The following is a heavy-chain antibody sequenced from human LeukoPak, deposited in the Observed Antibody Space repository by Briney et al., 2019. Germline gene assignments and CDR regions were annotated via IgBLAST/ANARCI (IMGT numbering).Heavy chain of an antibody. D-gene: IGHD2-15*01. J-gene: IGHJ4*02. CDR3: AKGVEDIVVVVAATRAFIFDY. CDR2: ISGSGGST. CDR1: GFTFSSYG. Sequence: GGSLRLSCAASGFTFSSYGMSWVRQAPGKGLEWVSAISGSGGSTYYADSVKGRFTISRDNSKNTLYLQMNSLRAEDTAVYYCAKGVEDIVVVVAATRAFIFDYWGQGTLVTVSS. V-gene: IGHV3-23*01.